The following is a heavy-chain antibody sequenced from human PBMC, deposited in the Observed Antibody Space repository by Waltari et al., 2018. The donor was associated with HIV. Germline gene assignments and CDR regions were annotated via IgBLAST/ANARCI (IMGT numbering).Heavy chain of an antibody. J-gene: IGHJ4*02. CDR3: AKDPYWYGDSSGLFDY. Sequence: EVQLLESGGGLVQPGGSLRLSCAASGFTFRSYAMSWVRQAPGKGLEWVSAISGSGGSTYYADSVKGRFTISRDNSKNTLYLQMNSLRAEDTAVYYCAKDPYWYGDSSGLFDYWGQGTLVTVSS. V-gene: IGHV3-23*01. D-gene: IGHD4-17*01. CDR1: GFTFRSYA. CDR2: ISGSGGST.